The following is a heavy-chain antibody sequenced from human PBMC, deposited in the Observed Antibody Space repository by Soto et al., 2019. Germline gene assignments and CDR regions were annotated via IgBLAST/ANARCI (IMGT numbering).Heavy chain of an antibody. CDR1: GFTFSNYG. CDR3: VSDDDFGPNALDW. J-gene: IGHJ3*01. CDR2: ILNDGSED. V-gene: IGHV3-33*01. Sequence: QMQLVESGGGVVQPGRSLRLSCAASGFTFSNYGMHWVRQAPGKGLEWVSLILNDGSEDFYRDSVKGRFTISRDNSRNSRYLQMNSLRDDDTALYYCVSDDDFGPNALDWWGQGTMVSVSS. D-gene: IGHD2-21*01.